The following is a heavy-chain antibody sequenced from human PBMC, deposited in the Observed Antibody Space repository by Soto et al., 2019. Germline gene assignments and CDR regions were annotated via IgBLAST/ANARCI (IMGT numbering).Heavy chain of an antibody. V-gene: IGHV4-39*01. Sequence: SETLSLTCTVSGGSISSSSYYWGWIRQPPGKGLEWIGSIYYSGSTYYNPSLKSRVTISVDTSKNQFSLKLSSVTAADTAVYYCARRDGVAGKYGMDVWGQGTTVTVSS. J-gene: IGHJ6*02. CDR2: IYYSGST. D-gene: IGHD6-19*01. CDR1: GGSISSSSYY. CDR3: ARRDGVAGKYGMDV.